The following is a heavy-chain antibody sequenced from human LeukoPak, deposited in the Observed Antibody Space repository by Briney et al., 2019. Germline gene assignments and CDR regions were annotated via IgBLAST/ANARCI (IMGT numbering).Heavy chain of an antibody. Sequence: SETLSLTCTVSGGSISSYYWSWIRQPAGKGLEWIGRIYTSGSTNYNPSLKSRVTMSVDTSKNQFSLKLSSVTAADTAVYYCAREGYYYDSSGLKYYFDYWGQGTLVTVSS. D-gene: IGHD3-22*01. CDR3: AREGYYYDSSGLKYYFDY. V-gene: IGHV4-4*07. J-gene: IGHJ4*02. CDR1: GGSISSYY. CDR2: IYTSGST.